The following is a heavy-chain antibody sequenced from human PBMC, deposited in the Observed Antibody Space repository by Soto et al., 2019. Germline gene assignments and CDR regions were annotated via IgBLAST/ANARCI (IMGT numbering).Heavy chain of an antibody. D-gene: IGHD2-2*01. Sequence: ASVKVSCKASGYTFIGYYIHWVRQAPGQGLEWMGCINSNNGDTGFAQKFQGRVTMTGDTSISTAYMELSRLTSDDTAVYYCARDSSRTCFDPWGQGTLVTVSS. V-gene: IGHV1-2*02. CDR2: INSNNGDT. J-gene: IGHJ5*02. CDR3: ARDSSRTCFDP. CDR1: GYTFIGYY.